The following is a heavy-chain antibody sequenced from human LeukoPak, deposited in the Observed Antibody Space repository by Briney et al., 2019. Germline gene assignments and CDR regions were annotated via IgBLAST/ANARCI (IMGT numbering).Heavy chain of an antibody. Sequence: GGSLRLSCLSTGFTFLSYAMSWVRPAAGKGRAWVAAINGSGCSTYCADSVKCRFTISRDNAKNSLYLEMNRLRAEDTAVYYCASDKSDYNILTGSYNDPKWGQGTLVTVCS. D-gene: IGHD3-9*01. V-gene: IGHV3-23*01. J-gene: IGHJ1*01. CDR3: ASDKSDYNILTGSYNDPK. CDR1: GFTFLSYA. CDR2: INGSGCST.